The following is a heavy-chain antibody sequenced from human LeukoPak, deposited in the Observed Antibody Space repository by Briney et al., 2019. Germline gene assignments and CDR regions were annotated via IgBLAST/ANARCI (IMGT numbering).Heavy chain of an antibody. CDR1: GYTFTSYG. CDR3: ARDHEWELTNYFDY. CDR2: ISTYNNNT. J-gene: IGHJ4*02. V-gene: IGHV1-18*01. D-gene: IGHD1-26*01. Sequence: ASVKVSCKASGYTFTSYGISWVRQAPGQGLEWLGWISTYNNNTHYAQKFQVRVTMTTDTSTSTAYMELRSLRSDDTAVYYCARDHEWELTNYFDYWGQGTLVTVSS.